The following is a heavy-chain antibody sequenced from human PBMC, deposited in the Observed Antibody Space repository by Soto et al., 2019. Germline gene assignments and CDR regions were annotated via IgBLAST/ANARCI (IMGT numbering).Heavy chain of an antibody. V-gene: IGHV1-69*01. CDR3: ATVAHHGQ. CDR1: VGSLRNSV. CDR2: FIPILGKA. Sequence: QVQLVQSGAELKKRGSSVKVSCTASVGSLRNSVISWVRQAHAARLQGMGWFIPILGKANYAQKFQGRDTKTADEATCTACMVWSSLSADYTALYYCATVAHHGQWGPGPLVIVSS. J-gene: IGHJ4*02.